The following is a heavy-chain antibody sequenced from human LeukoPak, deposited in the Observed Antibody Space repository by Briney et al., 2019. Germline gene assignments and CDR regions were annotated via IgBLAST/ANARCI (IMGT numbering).Heavy chain of an antibody. D-gene: IGHD1-20*01. Sequence: SVKVSCKASGGTFSSYAISWVRQAPGQGLEWMGGIIPIFGTANYAQKFQGRVTITTDESTSTAYMELSSLRSEDTAVYYCARGGGNWNQYYFDYWGQGILVTVSS. J-gene: IGHJ4*02. CDR3: ARGGGNWNQYYFDY. CDR1: GGTFSSYA. CDR2: IIPIFGTA. V-gene: IGHV1-69*05.